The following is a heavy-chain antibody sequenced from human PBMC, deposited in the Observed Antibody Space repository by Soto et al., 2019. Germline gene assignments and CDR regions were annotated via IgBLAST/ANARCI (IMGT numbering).Heavy chain of an antibody. V-gene: IGHV4-4*02. Sequence: PSETLSLTCAVSGGSISSSNWWSWVRQPPGKGLEWIGEIYHSGSTNYNPSLKSRVTISVDKSKNQFSLKLSSVTAADTAVYYYARVSILTGHPHFDYWGQGTLVTVSS. CDR1: GGSISSSNW. J-gene: IGHJ4*02. D-gene: IGHD3-9*01. CDR3: ARVSILTGHPHFDY. CDR2: IYHSGST.